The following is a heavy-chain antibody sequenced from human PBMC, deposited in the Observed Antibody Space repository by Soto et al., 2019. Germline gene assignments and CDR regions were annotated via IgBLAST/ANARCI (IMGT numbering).Heavy chain of an antibody. V-gene: IGHV1-69*04. D-gene: IGHD6-19*01. CDR2: IIPILGIA. CDR1: GGTFSSYT. CDR3: AREGKAGYSSGPYYYYGMGV. J-gene: IGHJ6*02. Sequence: GASVKVSCKASGGTFSSYTISWVRQAPGQGLEWMGRIIPILGIANYAQKFQGRVTITADKSTSTAYMELSSLRSEDTAVYYCAREGKAGYSSGPYYYYGMGVWGQGTTVTVSS.